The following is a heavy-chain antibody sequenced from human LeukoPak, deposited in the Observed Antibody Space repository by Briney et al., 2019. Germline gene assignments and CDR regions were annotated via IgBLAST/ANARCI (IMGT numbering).Heavy chain of an antibody. V-gene: IGHV4-39*07. D-gene: IGHD1-1*01. J-gene: IGHJ4*02. CDR1: GGSISSSSYY. Sequence: SETPSLTCTVSGGSISSSSYYWGWIRQPPGKGLEWIGRIYISGSTNYNPSLKSRVTMSVDTSKNQFSLKLSSVTAADTAVYYCARDRGTWNDDGFDYWGQGTLVTVSS. CDR2: IYISGST. CDR3: ARDRGTWNDDGFDY.